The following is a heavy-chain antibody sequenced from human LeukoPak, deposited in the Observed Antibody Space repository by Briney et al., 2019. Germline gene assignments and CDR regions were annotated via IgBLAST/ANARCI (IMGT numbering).Heavy chain of an antibody. Sequence: GGSLRLSCAASGFTFSSYSMNWVRQAPGKGLEWVSSISSSGSYIYYADSMQGRFTISRDNSKNPLFLQMNSLRAEDTAVYYCARGLYPDYYVSSGSSPPEHWGQGTLVTVSS. J-gene: IGHJ1*01. CDR1: GFTFSSYS. CDR3: ARGLYPDYYVSSGSSPPEH. V-gene: IGHV3-21*01. D-gene: IGHD3-22*01. CDR2: ISSSGSYI.